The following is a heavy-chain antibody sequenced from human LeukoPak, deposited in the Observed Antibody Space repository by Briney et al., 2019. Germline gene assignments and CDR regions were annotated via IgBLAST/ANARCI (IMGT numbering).Heavy chain of an antibody. Sequence: GGSLRLSCAASGFTFSSYAMSWVRQAPGKGLEWVSAISGSGGSTYYADSVKGRFTISRDNSKNTLYLQMNSLRAEDTAVYYCAKDLSGWLQPVTLQYMDVWGKGTTVTVSS. V-gene: IGHV3-23*01. CDR3: AKDLSGWLQPVTLQYMDV. J-gene: IGHJ6*03. D-gene: IGHD5-24*01. CDR2: ISGSGGST. CDR1: GFTFSSYA.